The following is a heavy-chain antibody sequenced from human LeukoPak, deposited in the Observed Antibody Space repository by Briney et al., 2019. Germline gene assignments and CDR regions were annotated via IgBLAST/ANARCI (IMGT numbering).Heavy chain of an antibody. CDR3: AVVVVAATLDY. Sequence: ASVKVSCKASGYTFTSYGISWVRQAPGQGLEWMGWISAYNGNTNYAQKLQGRVTMTTDTSTSTAYMELRSLRSDGAAVYYCAVVVVAATLDYWGQGTLVTVSS. V-gene: IGHV1-18*01. D-gene: IGHD2-15*01. CDR1: GYTFTSYG. CDR2: ISAYNGNT. J-gene: IGHJ4*02.